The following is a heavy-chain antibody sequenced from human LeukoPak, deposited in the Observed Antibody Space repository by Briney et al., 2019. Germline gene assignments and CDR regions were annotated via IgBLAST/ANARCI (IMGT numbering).Heavy chain of an antibody. CDR3: ARGPGGSSFCDYYYYMDV. CDR1: GFTFSSYA. Sequence: PGGSLRLSCAASGFTFSSYAMTWVRQAPGKGLEWVSTISGSGGSTYYADSVKGRFTISRDNAKNSLYLQMNSLRDEDTAVYYCARGPGGSSFCDYYYYMDVWGKGTTVTVSS. CDR2: ISGSGGST. J-gene: IGHJ6*03. V-gene: IGHV3-23*01. D-gene: IGHD6-13*01.